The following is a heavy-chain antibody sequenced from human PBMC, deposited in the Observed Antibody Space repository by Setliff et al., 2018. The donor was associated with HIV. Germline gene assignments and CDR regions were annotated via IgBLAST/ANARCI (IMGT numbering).Heavy chain of an antibody. CDR2: IIPMYGVA. CDR3: AREEDPRGGAFDI. V-gene: IGHV1-69*05. Sequence: ASVKVSCKASGGTFSSYVISWVRQAPGQGPEWMGGIIPMYGVANYAQKFQGRVTITTDESTSTAYMELSSLRSEDTAVYYCAREEDPRGGAFDIWGQGTMVTVSS. J-gene: IGHJ3*02. CDR1: GGTFSSYV. D-gene: IGHD3-16*01.